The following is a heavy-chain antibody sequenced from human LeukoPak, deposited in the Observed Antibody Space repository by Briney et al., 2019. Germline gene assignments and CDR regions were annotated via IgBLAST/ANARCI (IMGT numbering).Heavy chain of an antibody. J-gene: IGHJ4*02. V-gene: IGHV3-23*01. CDR1: GFTFSSYA. D-gene: IGHD2-2*01. CDR3: AKGYCSSTSCPGDY. CDR2: ISGSGGST. Sequence: GGSLRLSCAASGFTFSSYALSWVRQAPGKGLEWVSAISGSGGSTYYADSVKGRFTISRDNSKNTLYLQMNSLRAEDTAVYYCAKGYCSSTSCPGDYWGQGTLVTASS.